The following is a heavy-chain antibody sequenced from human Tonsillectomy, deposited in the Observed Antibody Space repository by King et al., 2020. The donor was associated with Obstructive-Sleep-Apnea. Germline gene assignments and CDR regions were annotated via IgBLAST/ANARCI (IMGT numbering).Heavy chain of an antibody. CDR3: ARRLSAPGLFDS. CDR1: GFSLSASGVG. V-gene: IGHV2-5*01. Sequence: TLKESGPTLVKPTQTLTLTCTFSGFSLSASGVGVGWIRQPPGQALEWLALICWNDDERYSPSLKSRLTITKDTSNNQVVLTMTNMDPVDTATYYCARRLSAPGLFDSWGQGTLVTVSS. D-gene: IGHD6-13*01. CDR2: ICWNDDE. J-gene: IGHJ4*02.